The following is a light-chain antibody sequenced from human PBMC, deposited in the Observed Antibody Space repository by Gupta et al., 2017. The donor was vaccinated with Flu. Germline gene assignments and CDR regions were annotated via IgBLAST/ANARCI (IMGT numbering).Light chain of an antibody. CDR2: AAS. CDR1: ESISNA. Sequence: SPSSLSASVGDRVTITCRASESISNALNWYQQKPGKAPKLLIYAASSLHSGVPSRFSGSGSGTDFTLTISSLQPEDFATYYCQQSYTTPSFGPGAKVEIK. CDR3: QQSYTTPS. J-gene: IGKJ3*01. V-gene: IGKV1-39*01.